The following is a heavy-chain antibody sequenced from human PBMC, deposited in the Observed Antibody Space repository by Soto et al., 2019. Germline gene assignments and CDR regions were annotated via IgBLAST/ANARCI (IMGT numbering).Heavy chain of an antibody. Sequence: SVKVSCKASGGTFSSYAISWVRQAPGQGLEWMGGIIPIFGTANYAQKFQGRVTITADESTSTAYMELSSLRSEDTAVYYCARPRITMVRGVSDYYGMDVWGQGATVTVSS. V-gene: IGHV1-69*13. CDR1: GGTFSSYA. D-gene: IGHD3-10*01. J-gene: IGHJ6*02. CDR2: IIPIFGTA. CDR3: ARPRITMVRGVSDYYGMDV.